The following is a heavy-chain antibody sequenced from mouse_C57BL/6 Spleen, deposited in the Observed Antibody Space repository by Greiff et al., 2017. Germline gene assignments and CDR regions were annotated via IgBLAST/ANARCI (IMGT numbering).Heavy chain of an antibody. D-gene: IGHD2-3*01. CDR1: GYTFTSYW. J-gene: IGHJ2*01. CDR3: ARGDGYYVFCDY. V-gene: IGHV1-64*01. CDR2: INPKSGST. Sequence: QVHVKQPGAELVKPGASVKLSCKASGYTFTSYWMHWVKQRPGQGLEWIGMINPKSGSTNYNEKFKSKATLTVDKSSSTAYMQLSSLTSEDSAVYYCARGDGYYVFCDYWGQGTTLTVSS.